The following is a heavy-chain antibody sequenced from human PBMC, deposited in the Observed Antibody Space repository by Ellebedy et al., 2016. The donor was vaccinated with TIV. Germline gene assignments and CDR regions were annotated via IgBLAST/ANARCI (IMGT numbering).Heavy chain of an antibody. D-gene: IGHD4-17*01. CDR3: ATDGSYGDYRSPTHAFVI. Sequence: GGSLRLSCGASGFSFRSYWMSWVRQAPGKGLEWVANIRQDGSEKSYVDSVKGRFTISRDNAKNSLYLHLNSLRAEDTAMYYCATDGSYGDYRSPTHAFVIWGQGTMVTVSS. J-gene: IGHJ3*02. V-gene: IGHV3-7*01. CDR2: IRQDGSEK. CDR1: GFSFRSYW.